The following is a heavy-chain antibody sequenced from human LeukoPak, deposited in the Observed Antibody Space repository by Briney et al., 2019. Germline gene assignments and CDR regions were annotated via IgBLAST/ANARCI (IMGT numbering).Heavy chain of an antibody. D-gene: IGHD3-22*01. Sequence: PGGSLRLSCEATGFKFSRNGMHWVRQAPGKGLEWVSFIRFDGTYKYYADSVEGRFTVSRDDSKNTLYLQMSSLTPEDTAVYYFARDFDGDSCHYYYFPDYWGQGILVAVSS. J-gene: IGHJ4*02. CDR1: GFKFSRNG. V-gene: IGHV3-30*02. CDR2: IRFDGTYK. CDR3: ARDFDGDSCHYYYFPDY.